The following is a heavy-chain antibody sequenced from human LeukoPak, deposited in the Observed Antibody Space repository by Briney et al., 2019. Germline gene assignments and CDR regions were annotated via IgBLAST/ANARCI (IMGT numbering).Heavy chain of an antibody. J-gene: IGHJ4*02. CDR2: ISSSGSTI. D-gene: IGHD6-19*01. V-gene: IGHV3-48*04. CDR1: GFTFSSYS. CDR3: ARDQAVGGVDY. Sequence: PGGSLRLSCAASGFTFSSYSMNWVRQAPGKGLEWVSYISSSGSTIYYADSVKGRFTISRDNAKNSLYLQMNSLRAEDTAVYYCARDQAVGGVDYWGQGTLVTVSS.